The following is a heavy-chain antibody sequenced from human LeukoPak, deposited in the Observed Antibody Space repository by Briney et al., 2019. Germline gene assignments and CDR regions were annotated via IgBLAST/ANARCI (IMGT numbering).Heavy chain of an antibody. CDR1: GFTFDDYG. CDR3: ARAVGYYYDSSGYEFDY. D-gene: IGHD3-22*01. J-gene: IGHJ4*02. Sequence: GGSLRLSCAASGFTFDDYGMSWVRQAPGKGLEWVSGINWNGGSTGYADSVKGRFTISRNNAKNSLYLQMNSLRAEDTALYYCARAVGYYYDSSGYEFDYWGQGTLVTVS. CDR2: INWNGGST. V-gene: IGHV3-20*04.